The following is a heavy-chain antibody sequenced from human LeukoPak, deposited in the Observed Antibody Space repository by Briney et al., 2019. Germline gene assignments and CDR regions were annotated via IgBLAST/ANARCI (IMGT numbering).Heavy chain of an antibody. J-gene: IGHJ4*02. D-gene: IGHD1-26*01. Sequence: GGTLRLSCAASGFTFSSYGMSWVRQAPGKGLEWVSAISGSGGSTYYADSVKGRFTISRDNSKNTLYLQMNSLRAEDTAVYYCAKDGAVGATYLDYWGQGTLVTVSS. CDR2: ISGSGGST. V-gene: IGHV3-23*01. CDR1: GFTFSSYG. CDR3: AKDGAVGATYLDY.